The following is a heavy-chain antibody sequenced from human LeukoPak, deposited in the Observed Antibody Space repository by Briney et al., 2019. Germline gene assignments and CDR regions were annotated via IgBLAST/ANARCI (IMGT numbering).Heavy chain of an antibody. CDR3: AREQWFDP. CDR1: GFTFSNYA. Sequence: AGGSLRLSCAASGFTFSNYAMSWVRQAPGKGLEWVSVMSSGGYSEYYSDSVRGRFTISRDNSKDTLYLQMNSLRVEDTAVYFCAREQWFDPWGQGTLVIVSS. CDR2: MSSGGYSE. D-gene: IGHD1/OR15-1a*01. J-gene: IGHJ5*02. V-gene: IGHV3-23*01.